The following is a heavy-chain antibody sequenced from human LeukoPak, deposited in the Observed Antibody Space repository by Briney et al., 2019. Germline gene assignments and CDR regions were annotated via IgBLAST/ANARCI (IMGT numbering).Heavy chain of an antibody. CDR3: ARTETMAFDY. V-gene: IGHV3-7*01. D-gene: IGHD5-24*01. J-gene: IGHJ4*02. Sequence: GGSLRLSCAGSGFIYTSYWMSWVRQAPGEGLEWVANIQQDGSEKYYVESVKGRFTISRDNAKNSLYLQMNSLRAEDTAVYYCARTETMAFDYWGQGTLVTVSS. CDR2: IQQDGSEK. CDR1: GFIYTSYW.